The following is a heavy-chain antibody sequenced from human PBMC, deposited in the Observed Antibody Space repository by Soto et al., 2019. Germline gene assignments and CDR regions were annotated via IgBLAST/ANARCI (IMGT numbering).Heavy chain of an antibody. CDR3: ARKDKSGYFNWFDP. V-gene: IGHV5-51*01. Sequence: PXESLQISGRTSGCRFTSYWIAWVRQMPGKGLEWMGIIFPSDSYTRYSPSFQGQVTISADRSTSTVFLQWASLKASDTAVYFCARKDKSGYFNWFDPWGQGTLVTVSS. J-gene: IGHJ5*02. CDR1: GCRFTSYW. D-gene: IGHD3-22*01. CDR2: IFPSDSYT.